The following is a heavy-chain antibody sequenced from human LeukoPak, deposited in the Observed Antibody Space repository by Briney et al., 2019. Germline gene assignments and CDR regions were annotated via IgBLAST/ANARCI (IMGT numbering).Heavy chain of an antibody. D-gene: IGHD1-7*01. CDR2: IKQDGSEK. CDR3: ARLIKLELRAFDI. J-gene: IGHJ3*02. V-gene: IGHV3-7*01. CDR1: GFTFSSYW. Sequence: GGSLRLSCAASGFTFSSYWMSWVRQAPGKGLEWVANIKQDGSEKYYVDSVKGRFTISRDNAKNSLYLQMNSLRAEDTAVYYCARLIKLELRAFDIWGQGTMVTVSS.